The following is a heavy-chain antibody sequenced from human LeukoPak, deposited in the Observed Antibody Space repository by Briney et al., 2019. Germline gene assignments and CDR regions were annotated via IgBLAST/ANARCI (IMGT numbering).Heavy chain of an antibody. V-gene: IGHV4-34*01. D-gene: IGHD6-19*01. CDR2: INHSGST. CDR3: ASFKAEGFDY. CDR1: GGAFSGYY. J-gene: IGHJ4*02. Sequence: PSETLSLTCAVYGGAFSGYYWSWIRQPPGKGLEWIGEINHSGSTNYNTSLKSRVTISVDTSKNQFSLKLSSVTAADTAVYYCASFKAEGFDYWGQGTLVTVSS.